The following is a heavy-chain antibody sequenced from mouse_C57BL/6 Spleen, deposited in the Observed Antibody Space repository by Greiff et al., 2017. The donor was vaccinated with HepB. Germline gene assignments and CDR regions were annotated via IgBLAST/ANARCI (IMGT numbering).Heavy chain of an antibody. D-gene: IGHD2-1*01. CDR1: GYAFSSYW. CDR2: IYPGDGDT. CDR3: AREDYGNYDFDY. Sequence: QVHVKQSGAELVKPGASVKISCKASGYAFSSYWMNWVKQRPGKGLEWIGQIYPGDGDTNYNGKFKGKATLTADKSSSTAYMQLSSLTSEDSAVYFCAREDYGNYDFDYWGQGTTLTVSS. J-gene: IGHJ2*01. V-gene: IGHV1-80*01.